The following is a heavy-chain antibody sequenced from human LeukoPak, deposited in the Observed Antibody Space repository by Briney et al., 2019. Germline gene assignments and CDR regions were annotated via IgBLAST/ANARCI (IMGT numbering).Heavy chain of an antibody. Sequence: SETLSLTCTVSGGSVSSGSYYWSWIRQPPGKGLEWIGYTYYSGSTNYNPSLKSRVTISVDTSKNQFSLKLSSVTAADTAVYYCARDLGNDYVWGSYRSDAFDIWGQGTMVTVSS. J-gene: IGHJ3*02. V-gene: IGHV4-61*01. CDR3: ARDLGNDYVWGSYRSDAFDI. CDR2: TYYSGST. CDR1: GGSVSSGSYY. D-gene: IGHD3-16*02.